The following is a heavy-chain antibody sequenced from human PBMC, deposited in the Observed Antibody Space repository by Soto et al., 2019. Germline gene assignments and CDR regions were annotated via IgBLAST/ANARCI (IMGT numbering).Heavy chain of an antibody. CDR1: GFTFSSYS. D-gene: IGHD3-10*01. V-gene: IGHV3-21*01. CDR2: ISSSSSYI. J-gene: IGHJ6*02. CDR3: ARDGSGVPPYYGMDV. Sequence: GGSLRLSCAASGFTFSSYSMNWVRQAPGKGLEWVSSISSSSSYIYYADSVKGRFTISRDNAKNSLYLQMNSLRAEDTAVYYCARDGSGVPPYYGMDVWGQGTTVTVSS.